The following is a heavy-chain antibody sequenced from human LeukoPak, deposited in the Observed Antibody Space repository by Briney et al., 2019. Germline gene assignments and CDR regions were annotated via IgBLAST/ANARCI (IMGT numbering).Heavy chain of an antibody. Sequence: GGSLRLPCAASGFTFNRYWMHWVRQAPGKGLEWVSYISSSGSTIYYADSVKGRFTISRDNAKNSLYLQMNSLRAEDTAVYYCARQTALRYFGPNWFDPWGQGTLVTVSS. CDR2: ISSSGSTI. CDR3: ARQTALRYFGPNWFDP. V-gene: IGHV3-48*03. D-gene: IGHD3-9*01. CDR1: GFTFNRYW. J-gene: IGHJ5*02.